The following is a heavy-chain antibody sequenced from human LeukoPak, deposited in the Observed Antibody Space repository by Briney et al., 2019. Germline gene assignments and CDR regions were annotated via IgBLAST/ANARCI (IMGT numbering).Heavy chain of an antibody. CDR1: GFPFSKYW. V-gene: IGHV3-74*01. J-gene: IGHJ4*02. CDR2: INTDGTVT. D-gene: IGHD6-19*01. Sequence: AGGPLRLPCAASGFPFSKYWMLWVRQAPGKGLESVSRINTDGTVTTYADSVKGRFTVSRDNADNTMFLQMNSVRDEDTAVYYCATKQWLAPPPDSWGQGTPVTVSS. CDR3: ATKQWLAPPPDS.